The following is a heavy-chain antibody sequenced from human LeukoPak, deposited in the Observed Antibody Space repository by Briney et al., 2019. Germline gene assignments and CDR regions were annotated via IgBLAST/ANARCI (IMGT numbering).Heavy chain of an antibody. CDR3: VRGGYYFDY. V-gene: IGHV3-7*01. CDR2: MKQDGSEI. CDR1: GFTFNTYW. Sequence: HPGGSLRLSCAASGFTFNTYWMSWVRQAPGKGVEWVANMKQDGSEIYYVDSVRGRFSISRDNAKNSLHLQMNSLGDEDTAVYFCVRGGYYFDYWGQGTLVTVSS. J-gene: IGHJ4*02.